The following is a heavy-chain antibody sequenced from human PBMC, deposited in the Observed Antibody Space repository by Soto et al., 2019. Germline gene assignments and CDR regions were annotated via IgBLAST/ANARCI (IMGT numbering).Heavy chain of an antibody. CDR3: ARGGSGTYLLDS. D-gene: IGHD3-10*01. J-gene: IGHJ5*01. CDR2: INSDGSST. CDR1: GFTFSSHW. V-gene: IGHV3-74*01. Sequence: EVQLVESGGGLVQPGGSLRLSCAASGFTFSSHWLHWVRQAPGKGLVWVSRINSDGSSTNYADSVKGQFTISRDNAKNTVYREVNSLIAEDTAVYYWARGGSGTYLLDSWGHGTLVTVSS.